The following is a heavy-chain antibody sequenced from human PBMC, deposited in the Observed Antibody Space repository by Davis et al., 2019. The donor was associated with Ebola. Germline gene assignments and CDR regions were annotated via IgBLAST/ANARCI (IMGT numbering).Heavy chain of an antibody. Sequence: ASVKVSCKASGYTFTNYGITWVRQAPGQGLEWMGWINPHNGNTNYAQNVQGRVIMTSDTATTTAYMEVGSLRSDDTAVYYCARGGITMTVVPRDYYHGLDVWGQGTTVIVSS. D-gene: IGHD3-22*01. CDR3: ARGGITMTVVPRDYYHGLDV. CDR2: INPHNGNT. V-gene: IGHV1-18*04. CDR1: GYTFTNYG. J-gene: IGHJ6*02.